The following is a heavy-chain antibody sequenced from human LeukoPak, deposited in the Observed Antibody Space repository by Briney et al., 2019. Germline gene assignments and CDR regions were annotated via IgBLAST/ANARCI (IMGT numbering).Heavy chain of an antibody. Sequence: GGSLRLFCAASGFTFSSYSMNWVRQAPGKGLEWVSSISSSSTYIYYADSVKGRFTISRHNAKNSLHLQMNSLRAEDTAVYYCARNRYGSSLDAFDIWGQGTVVTVSS. CDR1: GFTFSSYS. J-gene: IGHJ3*02. CDR2: ISSSSTYI. CDR3: ARNRYGSSLDAFDI. D-gene: IGHD6-13*01. V-gene: IGHV3-21*01.